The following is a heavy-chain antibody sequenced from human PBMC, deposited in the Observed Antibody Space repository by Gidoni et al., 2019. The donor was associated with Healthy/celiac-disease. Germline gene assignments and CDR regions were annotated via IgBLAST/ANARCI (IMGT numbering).Heavy chain of an antibody. D-gene: IGHD7-27*01. CDR3: ARNSTGDYYYGMDV. J-gene: IGHJ6*02. CDR2: ISSSSSYI. Sequence: QAPGKGLEWVSSISSSSSYIYYADSVKGRFTISRDNAKNSLYLQMNSLRAEDTAVYYCARNSTGDYYYGMDVWGQGTTVTVSS. V-gene: IGHV3-21*01.